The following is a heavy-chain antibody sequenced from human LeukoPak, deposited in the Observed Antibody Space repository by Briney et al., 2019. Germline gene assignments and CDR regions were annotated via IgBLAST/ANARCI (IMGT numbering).Heavy chain of an antibody. V-gene: IGHV4-38-2*02. CDR3: ARGPVAGSGSYYFDY. Sequence: SETLSLTCTVSGYSISSGNYWDWIRQPPGKGLEWIGSIYHSGSTYYNPSLKSRVTISVDTSKNQFSLKLSSVTAADTAVYYCARGPVAGSGSYYFDYWGQGTLVTVSS. J-gene: IGHJ4*02. CDR2: IYHSGST. D-gene: IGHD3-10*01. CDR1: GYSISSGNY.